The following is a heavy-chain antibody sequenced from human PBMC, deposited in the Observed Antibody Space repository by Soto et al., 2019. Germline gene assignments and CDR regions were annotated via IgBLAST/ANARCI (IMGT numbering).Heavy chain of an antibody. CDR1: GGSFSGYY. J-gene: IGHJ3*02. CDR3: ARKRGDYDAFDI. CDR2: INHSGST. Sequence: PSETLCLTCAVYGGSFSGYYWSWIRQPPGKGLEWIGEINHSGSTNYNPSLKSRVTISVDTSKNQFSLKLSSVTAADTAVYYCARKRGDYDAFDIWGQGTMVTVSS. V-gene: IGHV4-34*01. D-gene: IGHD4-17*01.